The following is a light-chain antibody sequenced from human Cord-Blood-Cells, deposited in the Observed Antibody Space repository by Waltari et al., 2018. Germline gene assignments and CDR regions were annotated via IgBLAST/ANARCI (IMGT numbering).Light chain of an antibody. Sequence: TQSPSSLSASVGDRVTITCRASQSVSSYLAWYQQKPGQAPRLLIYDASNRATGIPARFSGSGSGTDFTLTISSLEPEDFAVYYCQQRSNWPSYTFGQGTKLEIK. CDR3: QQRSNWPSYT. J-gene: IGKJ2*01. CDR2: DAS. V-gene: IGKV3-11*01. CDR1: QSVSSY.